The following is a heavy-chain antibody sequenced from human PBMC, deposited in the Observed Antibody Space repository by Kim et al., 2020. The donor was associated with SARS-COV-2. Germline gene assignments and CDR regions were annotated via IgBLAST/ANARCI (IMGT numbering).Heavy chain of an antibody. CDR2: GST. J-gene: IGHJ4*02. V-gene: IGHV3-66*01. CDR3: ARAPVADY. Sequence: GSTYYADSVKGRFTISRDNSKNTLYLQMNSLRAEDTAVYYCARAPVADYWGQGTLVTVSS.